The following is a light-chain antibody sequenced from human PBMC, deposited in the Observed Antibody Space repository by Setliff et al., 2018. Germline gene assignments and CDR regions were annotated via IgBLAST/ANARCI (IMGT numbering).Light chain of an antibody. CDR1: SSDVGNYDR. CDR3: SSYTSRSTYI. J-gene: IGLJ1*01. Sequence: QSVLAQPPSVSGSPGQSVTISCTGTSSDVGNYDRVSWYQQAPGTAPKLMIYEVSSRPSGVPDRFSGSKSGNTASLTISGFQADDEADYYCSSYTSRSTYIFGTGTKVTVL. CDR2: EVS. V-gene: IGLV2-18*02.